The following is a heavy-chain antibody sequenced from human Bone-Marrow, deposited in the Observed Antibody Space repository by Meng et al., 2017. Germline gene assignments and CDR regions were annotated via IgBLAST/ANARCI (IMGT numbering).Heavy chain of an antibody. Sequence: VRLGGFGGGVVQPGRSLSLVCAASGFTFSSYAMHWVRQAPGKGLELVAVISYDGSNKYSADSVKGRFTISRDNSKYSLYLQMNSLRAEDTALYHCARHTYSSSSGWFDPWGQGTLVTVSS. CDR2: ISYDGSNK. V-gene: IGHV3-30*07. J-gene: IGHJ5*02. CDR1: GFTFSSYA. D-gene: IGHD6-6*01. CDR3: ARHTYSSSSGWFDP.